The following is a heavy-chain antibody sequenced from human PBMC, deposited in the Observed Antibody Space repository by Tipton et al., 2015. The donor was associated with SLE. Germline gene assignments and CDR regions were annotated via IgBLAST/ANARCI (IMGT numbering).Heavy chain of an antibody. CDR2: ISYDGSNK. V-gene: IGHV3-30*04. CDR1: GFTFSSYA. J-gene: IGHJ6*02. D-gene: IGHD3-22*01. Sequence: SLRLSCAAPGFTFSSYAMHWVRQAPGKGLEWVAVISYDGSNKYYADSVKGRFTISRDNSKNTLYLQMNSLRAEDTAVYYCIGWLFPSYGMDVWGQGTTVTVSS. CDR3: IGWLFPSYGMDV.